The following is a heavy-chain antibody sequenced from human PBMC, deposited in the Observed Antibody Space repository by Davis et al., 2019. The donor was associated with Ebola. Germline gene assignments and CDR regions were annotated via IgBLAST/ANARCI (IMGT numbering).Heavy chain of an antibody. J-gene: IGHJ4*02. CDR1: GFTFSSYE. CDR3: ARGGYVDY. Sequence: PCPAPGFTFSSYEMNWVRQAPGQGLELVSYISSSGSIIYYADSVKGRFTISRDSAKNSLYLQMNSLRAEDMAVYYCARGGYVDYWGQGTLVTVSS. CDR2: ISSSGSII. V-gene: IGHV3-48*03.